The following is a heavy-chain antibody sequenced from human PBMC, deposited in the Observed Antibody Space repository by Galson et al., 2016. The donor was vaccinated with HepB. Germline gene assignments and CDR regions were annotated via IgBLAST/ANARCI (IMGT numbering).Heavy chain of an antibody. J-gene: IGHJ4*02. V-gene: IGHV1-46*01. D-gene: IGHD2-21*01. CDR2: INPSRGST. CDR1: GYIFTAHY. CDR3: ARAASEIPRVISDS. Sequence: SVKVSCKASGYIFTAHYMHWVRQAPGQGLEWMGIINPSRGSTSYTQKFHGRITMTSDSSTNTVYMELSSLTYEDTAVYFCARAASEIPRVISDSWGQGPLVIVSS.